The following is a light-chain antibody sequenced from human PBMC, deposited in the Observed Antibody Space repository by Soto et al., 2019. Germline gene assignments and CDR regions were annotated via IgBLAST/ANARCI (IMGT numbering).Light chain of an antibody. CDR1: QIVGSD. CDR3: QQYNDWPLIT. Sequence: ILMTQSPSTLSVSPGERATLSCRASQIVGSDLAWYQQKRGQAPRLLIYGASTRATGIPPRFIGSGSGTEFTLTISTLQYEDFAVYYCQQYNDWPLITFGQGTRLEIK. CDR2: GAS. J-gene: IGKJ5*01. V-gene: IGKV3-15*01.